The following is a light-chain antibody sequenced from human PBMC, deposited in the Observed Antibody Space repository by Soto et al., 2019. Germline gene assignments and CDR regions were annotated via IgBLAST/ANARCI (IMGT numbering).Light chain of an antibody. CDR3: QQYNSWPLT. CDR1: QSVTNSF. CDR2: GAS. J-gene: IGKJ4*01. Sequence: ESVLTQSPVTLALSPGERATRSCRASQSVTNSFLTWYQQKGGQAPRFLIYGASRRGTGIPDRFSGSGSGTGFPLTISRLEPEDFAVYYCQQYNSWPLTFGGGTKVDIK. V-gene: IGKV3-20*01.